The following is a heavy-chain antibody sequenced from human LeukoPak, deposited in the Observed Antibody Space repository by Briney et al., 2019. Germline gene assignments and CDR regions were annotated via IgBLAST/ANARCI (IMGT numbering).Heavy chain of an antibody. CDR1: GFTFGDFA. J-gene: IGHJ4*02. D-gene: IGHD3-10*01. V-gene: IGHV3-49*03. Sequence: GVSVRRSCTGSGFTFGDFAMIWFRQAPGKGWEWVGFIRCKTYGGATEYAASVKGMFTISRDASKRMAYLPMYSLNTEDTAVYYCYSYYGSVSPRWYFEYWRESTLVTVSS. CDR2: IRCKTYGGAT. CDR3: YSYYGSVSPRWYFEY.